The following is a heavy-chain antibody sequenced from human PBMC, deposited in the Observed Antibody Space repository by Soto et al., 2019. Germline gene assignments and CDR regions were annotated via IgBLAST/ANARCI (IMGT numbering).Heavy chain of an antibody. D-gene: IGHD6-19*01. J-gene: IGHJ4*02. CDR3: ARAPPDFNSGLDY. CDR1: GDSVSNKGAT. V-gene: IGHV6-1*01. Sequence: SQTLSLTCAISGDSVSNKGATWNWIRQSPSRGLEWLGRAYYRSRWHYDSAASVRGRITINPDTSKNQFSLQLNSVTPEDTAVYYCARAPPDFNSGLDYWGQGTMVTVSS. CDR2: AYYRSRWHY.